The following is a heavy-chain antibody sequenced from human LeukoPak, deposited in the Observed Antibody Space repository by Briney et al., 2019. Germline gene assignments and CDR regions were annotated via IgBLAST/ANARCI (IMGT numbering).Heavy chain of an antibody. CDR2: IYYSGST. CDR3: ARGKGDY. J-gene: IGHJ4*02. Sequence: SETLSLTCTVSGGSISSYYWSWIRQPPGKGLEWIGYIYYSGSTNYNPSLKSRVTISVDTSKNQFSLKLSSVTAADTAVYYCARGKGDYWGQGTLVTVSS. CDR1: GGSISSYY. V-gene: IGHV4-59*12.